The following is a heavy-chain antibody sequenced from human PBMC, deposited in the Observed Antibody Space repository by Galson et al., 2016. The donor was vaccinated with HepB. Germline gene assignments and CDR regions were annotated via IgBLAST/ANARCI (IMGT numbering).Heavy chain of an antibody. CDR1: GFIFSTYD. J-gene: IGHJ3*01. CDR3: ARVGIRDAFDV. V-gene: IGHV3-13*01. Sequence: SLRLSCAASGFIFSTYDMHWVRQVTGKGLEWVSGIGAADDTYYPDSVKGRFIISRENAKNSLYLQMNSLRAGDTAVYYCARVGIRDAFDVWGRGKMVTGSS. D-gene: IGHD7-27*01. CDR2: IGAADDT.